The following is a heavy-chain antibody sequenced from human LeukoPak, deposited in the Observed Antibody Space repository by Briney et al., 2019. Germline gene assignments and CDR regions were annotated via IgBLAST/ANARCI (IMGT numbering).Heavy chain of an antibody. V-gene: IGHV3-48*01. J-gene: IGHJ4*02. CDR3: ARRFSDGSGR. D-gene: IGHD3-10*01. Sequence: GESLRLSCAVSGFIFSGYGMNWVRQAPGKGLEWVSYISSHSGSIYYADSVKGRFTISRDNAKNSLYLQMNSLRAEDTAVYYCARRFSDGSGRWGQGTLVTVSS. CDR1: GFIFSGYG. CDR2: ISSHSGSI.